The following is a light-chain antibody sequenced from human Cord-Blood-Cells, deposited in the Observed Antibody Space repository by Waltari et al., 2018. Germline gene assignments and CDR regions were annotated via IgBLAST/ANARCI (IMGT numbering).Light chain of an antibody. V-gene: IGLV3-19*01. CDR2: GKN. CDR3: NSRDSSGSHYV. CDR1: SLRSSY. J-gene: IGLJ1*01. Sequence: SSELTQDPAVSVALGQPVRIPCKGDSLRSSYASWYQQKPGQAPVLVIYGKNNRPSGIPDRFSGSSSGNTASLTITGAQAEDEADYYCNSRDSSGSHYVFGTGTKVTVL.